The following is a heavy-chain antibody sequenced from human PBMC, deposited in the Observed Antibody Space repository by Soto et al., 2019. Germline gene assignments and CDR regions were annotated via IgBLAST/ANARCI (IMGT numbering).Heavy chain of an antibody. CDR1: GFTFDDYA. J-gene: IGHJ4*02. D-gene: IGHD6-13*01. CDR2: ISWNSGSI. V-gene: IGHV3-9*01. Sequence: EVQLVESGGGLVQPGRSLRLSCAASGFTFDDYAMHWVRQAPGKGLEWVSGISWNSGSIGYADSVKGRFTISRDNAKNSLYLQMNNLRAEDTALYYCAKDRELVISFYFDYWGQGTLVTVSS. CDR3: AKDRELVISFYFDY.